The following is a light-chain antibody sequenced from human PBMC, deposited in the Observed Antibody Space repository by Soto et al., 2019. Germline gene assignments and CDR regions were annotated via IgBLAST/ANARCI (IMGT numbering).Light chain of an antibody. V-gene: IGKV3-20*01. J-gene: IGKJ1*01. CDR2: GAS. CDR3: QRSCQRYGSSPPSWT. Sequence: ETVLTQSPGTLSLSPGERATLSCRASQTVSSSYLAWYQQKPGQAPRLLIYGASSRATGIPDRFSGSGSGTDFTLTISRLEPEDFAVYYCQRSCQRYGSSPPSWTFGQGTRVEI. CDR1: QTVSSSY.